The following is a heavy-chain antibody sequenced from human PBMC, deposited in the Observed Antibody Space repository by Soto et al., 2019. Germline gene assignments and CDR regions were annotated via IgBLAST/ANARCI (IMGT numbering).Heavy chain of an antibody. V-gene: IGHV1-69*01. Sequence: QVQLLQSGAEVKKPGSSVKVSCKASGGIFSTYAISWLRQATGQGLEWMGGIIPLFGTPNHAQRFQRIVIITGDESTSTGYMALSRLRSEDTAVYYCARDIDDYGSGNYYNRIDFWGQGTLVTVSS. CDR2: IIPLFGTP. D-gene: IGHD3-10*01. J-gene: IGHJ4*02. CDR3: ARDIDDYGSGNYYNRIDF. CDR1: GGIFSTYA.